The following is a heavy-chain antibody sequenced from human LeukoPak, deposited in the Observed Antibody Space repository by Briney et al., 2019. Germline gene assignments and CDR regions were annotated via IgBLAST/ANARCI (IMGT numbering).Heavy chain of an antibody. CDR3: ARVSGYSYGYPYYYYYYMDV. CDR2: IYYSGST. J-gene: IGHJ6*03. Sequence: PSETLSLTCTVSGGSISSYYWSWLRQPPGKGLEWIGYIYYSGSTNYNPSLKSRVTISVDTSKNQFSLKLSSVTAADTAVYYCARVSGYSYGYPYYYYYYMDVWGKGTTVTVSS. CDR1: GGSISSYY. D-gene: IGHD5-18*01. V-gene: IGHV4-59*01.